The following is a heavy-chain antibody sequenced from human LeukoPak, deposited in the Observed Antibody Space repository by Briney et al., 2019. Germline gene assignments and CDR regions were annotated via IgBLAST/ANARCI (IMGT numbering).Heavy chain of an antibody. J-gene: IGHJ5*02. V-gene: IGHV3-21*01. D-gene: IGHD1-14*01. CDR2: ISSSSSYI. CDR1: GFTFSSYS. CDR3: ARGTPGGRNWFDP. Sequence: PGGSLRLSCAASGFTFSSYSMNWVRQAPGKGLEWVSSISSSSSYIYYADSVKGRFTISRDNAKNSLYLQMNSLRAEDTAVYYCARGTPGGRNWFDPWGQGTLVTVSS.